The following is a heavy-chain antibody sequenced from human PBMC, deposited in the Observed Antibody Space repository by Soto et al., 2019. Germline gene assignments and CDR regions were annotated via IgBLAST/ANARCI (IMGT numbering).Heavy chain of an antibody. D-gene: IGHD3-22*01. CDR2: IYWNDDK. CDR1: GFSLSTSGVG. V-gene: IGHV2-5*01. J-gene: IGHJ4*02. CDR3: AHRRETETYYYDSSGYHYFDY. Sequence: QITLKESGPTLVKPTQTLTLTCTFSGFSLSTSGVGVGWIRQPPGKALEWLALIYWNDDKRYSPSLKSRLTITKDTSKNQVVLTMTNMDPVDTATYYCAHRRETETYYYDSSGYHYFDYWGQGTLVTVSS.